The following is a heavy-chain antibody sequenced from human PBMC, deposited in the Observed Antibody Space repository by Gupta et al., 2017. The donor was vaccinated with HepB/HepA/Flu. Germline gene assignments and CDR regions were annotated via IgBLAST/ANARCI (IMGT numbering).Heavy chain of an antibody. V-gene: IGHV4-34*01. CDR1: GGSFSGYY. CDR2: INHSGST. CDR3: ARGTYPAASTWAAYGMDV. J-gene: IGHJ6*02. Sequence: QVQLQQWCAGLLKPSETLSLTCAVYGGSFSGYYWSWIRQPPGKGLEWIGEINHSGSTNYNPSLKSRVTISVDTAKNQFSLKLSSVTAANTAVYYCARGTYPAASTWAAYGMDVWGQGTTVTVSS. D-gene: IGHD2-2*01.